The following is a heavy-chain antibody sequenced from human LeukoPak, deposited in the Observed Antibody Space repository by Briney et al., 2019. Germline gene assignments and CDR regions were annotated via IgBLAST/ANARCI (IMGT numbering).Heavy chain of an antibody. D-gene: IGHD6-6*01. CDR1: GFTFSSYS. V-gene: IGHV3-21*01. J-gene: IGHJ4*02. CDR3: ARAPSPPLGGDY. Sequence: PGGALRLSCAASGFTFSSYSMNWVRQAPGKGLEWVSSISSSSSYIYYADSVKGRFTISRDNAKNSLYLQMNSLRAADTAVYYCARAPSPPLGGDYWGQGTLVTVSS. CDR2: ISSSSSYI.